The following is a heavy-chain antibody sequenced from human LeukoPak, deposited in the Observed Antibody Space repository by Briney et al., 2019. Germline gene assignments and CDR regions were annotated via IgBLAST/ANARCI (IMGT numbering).Heavy chain of an antibody. D-gene: IGHD3-10*01. CDR3: SRGVIIDFYYYYMDV. V-gene: IGHV3-9*01. CDR2: ISWNSGSI. J-gene: IGHJ6*03. Sequence: GGSLRLACAASGFTFDDYAMHWVRQAPGKGLEWVSGISWNSGSIGYADSVKGRFTISRDNSKNSLYLQINSLRAEDTALYYCSRGVIIDFYYYYMDVWGKGTTVTVSS. CDR1: GFTFDDYA.